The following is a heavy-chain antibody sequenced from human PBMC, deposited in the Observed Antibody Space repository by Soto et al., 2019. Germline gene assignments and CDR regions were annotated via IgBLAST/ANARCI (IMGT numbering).Heavy chain of an antibody. V-gene: IGHV3-73*01. Sequence: PGGSLRLSCAASGFTFSGSAMHWVRQASGKGLEWVGRIRSKANSYATAYAASVKGRFTISRDDSKNTAYLQMNSLKTEDTAVYYCTRQWLVREVWFDPWGQGTLVTVSS. CDR3: TRQWLVREVWFDP. D-gene: IGHD6-19*01. J-gene: IGHJ5*02. CDR2: IRSKANSYAT. CDR1: GFTFSGSA.